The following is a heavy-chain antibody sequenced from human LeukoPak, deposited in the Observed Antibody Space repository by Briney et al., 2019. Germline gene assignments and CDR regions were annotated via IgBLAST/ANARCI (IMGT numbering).Heavy chain of an antibody. CDR1: GYTFTSHG. V-gene: IGHV1-18*01. CDR3: ARGYSYGGWHHYYYYYYMDV. D-gene: IGHD5-18*01. Sequence: ASVKVSCKASGYTFTSHGISWVRQAPGQGLEWMGWITTYNGKTNYAQKLQGRVTMTTDTSTSTAYMELRSLRSDDTAVYYCARGYSYGGWHHYYYYYYMDVWGKGTTVTVSS. J-gene: IGHJ6*03. CDR2: ITTYNGKT.